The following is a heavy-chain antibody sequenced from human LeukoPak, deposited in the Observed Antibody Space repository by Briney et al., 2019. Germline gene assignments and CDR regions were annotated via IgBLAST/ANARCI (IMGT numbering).Heavy chain of an antibody. D-gene: IGHD3-16*01. V-gene: IGHV4-30-2*01. CDR3: ARVGYVSLSFDP. Sequence: PSQTLSLTCAVSGGSISSGGYSWSWIRQPPGIGLEWLGYIYHSGSTYYNPSLKSRVTISVDRSKNQFSLKLSSVTAADTAVYYCARVGYVSLSFDPWGQGSLVTVSS. CDR2: IYHSGST. J-gene: IGHJ5*02. CDR1: GGSISSGGYS.